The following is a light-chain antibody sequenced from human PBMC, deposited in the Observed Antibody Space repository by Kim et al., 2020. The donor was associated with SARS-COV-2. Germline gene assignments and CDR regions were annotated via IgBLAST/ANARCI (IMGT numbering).Light chain of an antibody. V-gene: IGKV3-15*01. Sequence: LSVSPGERATLSCRASQSVSSNFAWYQQKPGQAPRLLIYGASTRATGIPARFSGSGSGTEFTLTISSLQSEDFAVYYCQQYNNPLTFGGGTKLEI. CDR3: QQYNNPLT. CDR2: GAS. CDR1: QSVSSN. J-gene: IGKJ4*01.